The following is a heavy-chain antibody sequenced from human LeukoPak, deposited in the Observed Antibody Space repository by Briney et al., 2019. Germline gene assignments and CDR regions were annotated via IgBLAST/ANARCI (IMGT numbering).Heavy chain of an antibody. V-gene: IGHV3-74*01. CDR2: INSDGSST. CDR3: AREWSRFGELPDY. Sequence: PGGSLRLSCAASGFTFSSHWMHWVRQAPGKGLVWVSRINSDGSSTSYADSVKGRFTISRDNAKNTLYLQMNSLRVEDTAVYYCAREWSRFGELPDYWGQGTLVTVSS. D-gene: IGHD3-10*01. J-gene: IGHJ4*02. CDR1: GFTFSSHW.